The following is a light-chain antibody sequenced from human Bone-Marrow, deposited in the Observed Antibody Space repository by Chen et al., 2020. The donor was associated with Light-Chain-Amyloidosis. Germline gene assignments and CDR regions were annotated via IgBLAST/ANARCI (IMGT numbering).Light chain of an antibody. CDR3: SSYTITNTLV. J-gene: IGLJ1*01. Sequence: QSALTQPASVSGSPGQSITISCTGTSSDVGGDNHVSWYQQHPDKASKLMIYEVTNRPSWVPDRFSGSKSDNTASLTISGLQTEDEAYYFCSSYTITNTLVFGSGTRVTVL. V-gene: IGLV2-14*01. CDR2: EVT. CDR1: SSDVGGDNH.